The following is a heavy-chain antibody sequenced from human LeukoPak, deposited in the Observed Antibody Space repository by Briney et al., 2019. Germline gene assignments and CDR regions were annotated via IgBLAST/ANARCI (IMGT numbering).Heavy chain of an antibody. V-gene: IGHV1-18*01. J-gene: IGHJ4*02. CDR1: GYTFTTYG. Sequence: ASVKVSCKASGYTFTTYGISWVRQAPGQGLEWMGWISAYTGNTHYAQKFQGRVTMTTDTSTSTAYMELRSLRSDDTAVYYCARHAQYDILTGSYSGFDYWGQGTLVTVS. D-gene: IGHD3-9*01. CDR3: ARHAQYDILTGSYSGFDY. CDR2: ISAYTGNT.